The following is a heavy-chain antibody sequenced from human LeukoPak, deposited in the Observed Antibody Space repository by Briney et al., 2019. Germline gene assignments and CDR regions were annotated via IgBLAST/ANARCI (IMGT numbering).Heavy chain of an antibody. J-gene: IGHJ6*02. Sequence: SETLSLTCTVSGDSISSGYYYWTWIRQPAGKGLEWIGRIYTGGYTDYNPPLKSRVTISLDTSKNHFSLRLSSVTAADTAVYYCARDGTSYYYYGMDVWGQGTTVTVSS. CDR3: ARDGTSYYYYGMDV. V-gene: IGHV4-61*02. CDR2: IYTGGYT. CDR1: GDSISSGYYY. D-gene: IGHD1-1*01.